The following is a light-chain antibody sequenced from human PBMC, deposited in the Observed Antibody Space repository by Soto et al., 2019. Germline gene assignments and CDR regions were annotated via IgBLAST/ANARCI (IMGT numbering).Light chain of an antibody. Sequence: QSVLTQPPSVSAAPGQTVTISCSGSSSDIGNNYVSWYQQLPGTAPKLLIYDNNKRPSGIPDRFSGSKSGTSATLGITGLQTGDEADYYCLTRDKSLSAYVFGTGTKVTVL. CDR1: SSDIGNNY. J-gene: IGLJ1*01. CDR3: LTRDKSLSAYV. V-gene: IGLV1-51*01. CDR2: DNN.